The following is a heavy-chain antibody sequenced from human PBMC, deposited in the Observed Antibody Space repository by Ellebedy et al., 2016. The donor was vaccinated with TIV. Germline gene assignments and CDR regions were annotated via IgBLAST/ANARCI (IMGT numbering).Heavy chain of an antibody. V-gene: IGHV1-69*13. J-gene: IGHJ3*02. CDR3: AKMPHPVAVDGVYAFDI. CDR1: GGTFSSYA. CDR2: IIPIFGTA. Sequence: AASVKVSCKASGGTFSSYAISWVRQAPGQGLEWMGGIIPIFGTANYAQKFQGRVTITADESTSTAYMELSSLRSEDTAVYYCAKMPHPVAVDGVYAFDIWGQGTMVTVSS. D-gene: IGHD6-19*01.